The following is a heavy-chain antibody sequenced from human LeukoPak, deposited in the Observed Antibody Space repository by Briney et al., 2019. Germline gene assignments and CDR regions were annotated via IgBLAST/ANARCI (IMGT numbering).Heavy chain of an antibody. CDR1: GFTFSSYS. CDR2: ISSNSSYI. D-gene: IGHD2-2*01. J-gene: IGHJ6*03. CDR3: ARDALGYCSSTSCFNYYYYYMDV. Sequence: GGSLRLSCAASGFTFSSYSMNWVRQAPGKGLEWVSSISSNSSYIYYADSVKGRFTISRDNAKNSLYLQMNSLRAEDTAVYYCARDALGYCSSTSCFNYYYYYMDVWGKGTTVTVSS. V-gene: IGHV3-21*01.